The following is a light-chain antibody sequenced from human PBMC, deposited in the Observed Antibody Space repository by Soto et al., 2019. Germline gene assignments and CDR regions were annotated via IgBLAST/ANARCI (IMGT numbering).Light chain of an antibody. Sequence: EIVLPQSPDTLPLSPGERATLSCRASQSVSSTYLAWYQQKPGQAPRLLIYGASSRATGIPDRFSGSGSGTDFTLTISRLEPEDFAVYYCQEYGSSRTFGQGTKVDIK. J-gene: IGKJ1*01. CDR1: QSVSSTY. CDR2: GAS. CDR3: QEYGSSRT. V-gene: IGKV3-20*01.